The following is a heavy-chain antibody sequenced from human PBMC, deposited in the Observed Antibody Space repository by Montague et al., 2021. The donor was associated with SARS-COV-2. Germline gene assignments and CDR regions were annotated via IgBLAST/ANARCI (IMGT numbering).Heavy chain of an antibody. CDR3: AGHMPQRYCSGGRCFPAYGWDV. CDR1: GGSISNYY. D-gene: IGHD2-15*01. CDR2: VYNTGTT. V-gene: IGHV4-59*08. Sequence: SETLSLTCTVSGGSISNYYWSWIRQSPGKGLEWIGYVYNTGTTTYSPSLMSRVSITLDTSTNHLSLRLTSVAAADTAVYFCAGHMPQRYCSGGRCFPAYGWDVWGQGTAVTVSS. J-gene: IGHJ6*02.